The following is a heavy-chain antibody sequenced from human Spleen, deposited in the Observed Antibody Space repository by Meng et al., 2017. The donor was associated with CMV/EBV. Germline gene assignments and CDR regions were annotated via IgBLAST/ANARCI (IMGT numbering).Heavy chain of an antibody. Sequence: SETLSLTCAVYGGSFSGYYWSWIRQPPGKGLEWIGEINHSGSTNYNPSLKSRVTISVDTSKNQFSLKLSSVTAADTAVYYCARGQPPWTINYYYYGMDVWGQGALVTVSS. J-gene: IGHJ6*02. CDR3: ARGQPPWTINYYYYGMDV. CDR1: GGSFSGYY. V-gene: IGHV4-34*01. D-gene: IGHD1-1*01. CDR2: INHSGST.